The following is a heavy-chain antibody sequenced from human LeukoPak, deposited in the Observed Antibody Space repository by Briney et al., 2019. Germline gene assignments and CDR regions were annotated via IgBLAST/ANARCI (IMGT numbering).Heavy chain of an antibody. J-gene: IGHJ5*02. V-gene: IGHV1-2*06. CDR1: GYTFTGYY. CDR3: ATCLYDSSGYYSNWFDP. CDR2: INPNSGGT. D-gene: IGHD3-22*01. Sequence: EASVKVSCKAPGYTFTGYYMHWVRQAPGQGLEWMGRINPNSGGTNYAQKSQGRVTMTRDTSISTAYMELSRLRSDDTAVYYCATCLYDSSGYYSNWFDPWGQGTLVTVSS.